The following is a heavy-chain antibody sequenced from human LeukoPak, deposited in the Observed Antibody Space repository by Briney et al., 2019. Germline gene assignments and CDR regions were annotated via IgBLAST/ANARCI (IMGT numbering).Heavy chain of an antibody. CDR1: GFTVSRTY. V-gene: IGHV3-66*01. D-gene: IGHD4-17*01. CDR2: IYSGGST. CDR3: ARDLGLRYFDY. Sequence: PGGSLRLSCAASGFTVSRTYMSWVRQAPGKGLEWVSVIYSGGSTYYADSVKGRFTISRDNSKNTLYLQMNSLRAEDTAVYYCARDLGLRYFDYWGQGTLVTVSS. J-gene: IGHJ4*02.